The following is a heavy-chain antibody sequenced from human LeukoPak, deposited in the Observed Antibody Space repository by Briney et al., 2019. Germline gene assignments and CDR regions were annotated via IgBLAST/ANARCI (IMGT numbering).Heavy chain of an antibody. CDR1: GFTFSSYA. D-gene: IGHD2-2*01. Sequence: GGSLRLSCAASGFTFSSYAMSWVRQAPGKGLEWVSAISGSGGSTYYADAVKGRFTISRDNSKNTLSLTMNRLRAEDTAVYSCAKDGALGVVVPAAVADWFDPWGQGTLVTVSS. V-gene: IGHV3-23*01. CDR3: AKDGALGVVVPAAVADWFDP. CDR2: ISGSGGST. J-gene: IGHJ5*02.